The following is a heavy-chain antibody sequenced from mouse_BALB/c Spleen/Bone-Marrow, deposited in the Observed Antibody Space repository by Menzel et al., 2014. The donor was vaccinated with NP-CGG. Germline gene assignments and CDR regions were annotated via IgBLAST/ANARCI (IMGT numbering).Heavy chain of an antibody. J-gene: IGHJ4*01. Sequence: EGKLMESGGGLVKPGGSLKLSCAASGFTFSSYAMSWVRQTPEKRLEWVASISSGSSTYYPDSVKGRFTISRDNARNILYLQMSSLRSEDTAIYYCSRGRTRGYTMDYWVQGISVPGSS. V-gene: IGHV5-6-5*01. CDR1: GFTFSSYA. CDR3: SRGRTRGYTMDY. CDR2: ISSGSST.